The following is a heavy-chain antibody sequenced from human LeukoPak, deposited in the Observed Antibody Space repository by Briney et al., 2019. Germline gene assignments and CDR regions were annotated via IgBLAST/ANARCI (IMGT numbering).Heavy chain of an antibody. CDR3: ARSLSLTTVTTRDYYGMDV. Sequence: SGGSLRLSCAASGFIFSSYAMHWVRQAPGKGLDWVAVMSYDGSNKYYADSVRGRFTISRDNSKNTFYLQMNSLRVEDTAVYYCARSLSLTTVTTRDYYGMDVWGQGTTVTVSS. D-gene: IGHD4-17*01. CDR1: GFIFSSYA. CDR2: MSYDGSNK. J-gene: IGHJ6*02. V-gene: IGHV3-30-3*01.